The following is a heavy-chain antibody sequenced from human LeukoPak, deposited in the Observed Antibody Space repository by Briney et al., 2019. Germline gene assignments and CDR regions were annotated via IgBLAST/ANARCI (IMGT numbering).Heavy chain of an antibody. Sequence: SETLSLTCTVSGGSISSYYWSWIRQPPGKGLEWIGYIYYSGSTNYNPSLKSRVTISVDTSKNQFSLKLSSVTAADTAVYYCARYSPYYDFWSGYWFDYWGQGTLVTVSS. CDR3: ARYSPYYDFWSGYWFDY. V-gene: IGHV4-59*08. CDR2: IYYSGST. CDR1: GGSISSYY. D-gene: IGHD3-3*01. J-gene: IGHJ4*02.